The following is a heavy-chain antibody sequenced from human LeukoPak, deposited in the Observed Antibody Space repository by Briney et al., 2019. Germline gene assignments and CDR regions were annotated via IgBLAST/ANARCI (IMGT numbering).Heavy chain of an antibody. Sequence: SETLSLTCTVSGGSISSGSYYWSWIRQPAGKGLEWIGRIYTSGSTKYNPSLRSRVTISVDTSKSQFSLKLSSVTAADTAVYYCARDCGGDCYYFDYWGQGTLVTVSS. D-gene: IGHD2-21*02. J-gene: IGHJ4*02. V-gene: IGHV4-61*02. CDR3: ARDCGGDCYYFDY. CDR1: GGSISSGSYY. CDR2: IYTSGST.